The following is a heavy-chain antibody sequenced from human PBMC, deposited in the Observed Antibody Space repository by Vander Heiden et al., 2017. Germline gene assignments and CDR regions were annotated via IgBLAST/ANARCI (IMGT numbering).Heavy chain of an antibody. CDR3: AKGAAAAH. CDR1: GFTFSSSA. V-gene: IGHV3-23*01. D-gene: IGHD6-6*01. J-gene: IGHJ4*02. Sequence: EVQLLESEGGLVQPGGSLRLSCAASGFTFSSSAMSWVRQAPGKGLEWVSAISGSGGSTFYADSVRGRFAISRDFFKNTVYLQMNSLRAEDTAVYYCAKGAAAAHWGQGTLVTVSS. CDR2: ISGSGGST.